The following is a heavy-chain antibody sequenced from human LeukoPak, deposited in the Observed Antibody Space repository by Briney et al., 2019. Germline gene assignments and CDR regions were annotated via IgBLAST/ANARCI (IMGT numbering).Heavy chain of an antibody. V-gene: IGHV1-8*02. CDR1: GYTFTNYD. D-gene: IGHD5-24*01. J-gene: IGHJ5*02. CDR2: MNPNSGNT. CDR3: ARGPTSRWLKNWFDP. Sequence: ASVKVSCKASGYTFTNYDINWVRQATGQGLEWMGWMNPNSGNTGYAKKFQGRVTMTGNTSIRTAYMELSSLRSEDTAVYYCARGPTSRWLKNWFDPWGQGNLVTVSS.